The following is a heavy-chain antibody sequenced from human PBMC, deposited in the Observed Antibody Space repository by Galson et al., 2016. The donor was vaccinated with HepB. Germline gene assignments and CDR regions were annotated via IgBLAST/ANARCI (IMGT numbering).Heavy chain of an antibody. CDR3: TRDDSYGLDV. V-gene: IGHV3-30*04. CDR2: ITSAGDKQ. Sequence: LRLSCAASGFSFNTYSMHWVRQAPGKGLEWVAAITSAGDKQYYTDSVRGRFTISRDNAKNTVHLQMNSLRAEDTAIYYCTRDDSYGLDVWGQGTTVTVSS. CDR1: GFSFNTYS. J-gene: IGHJ6*02. D-gene: IGHD2-21*02.